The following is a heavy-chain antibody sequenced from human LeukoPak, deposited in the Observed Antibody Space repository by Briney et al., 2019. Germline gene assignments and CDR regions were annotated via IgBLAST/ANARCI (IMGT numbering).Heavy chain of an antibody. Sequence: SVKASCKASGGTFSSYAISWVRQAPGQGLEWMGRIIPILGTANYAQKFQGRVTITTDESTSTAYMELSSLRSEDTAVYYCARDGSYDILTGYLPLDYWGQGTLVTVSS. CDR2: IIPILGTA. V-gene: IGHV1-69*11. CDR3: ARDGSYDILTGYLPLDY. J-gene: IGHJ4*02. CDR1: GGTFSSYA. D-gene: IGHD3-9*01.